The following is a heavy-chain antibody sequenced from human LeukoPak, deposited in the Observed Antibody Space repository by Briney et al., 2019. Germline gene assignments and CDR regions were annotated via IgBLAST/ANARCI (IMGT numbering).Heavy chain of an antibody. Sequence: GGSLRLSCAASGFTFDDYAMHWVRQAPGKGLEWVSLISGDGGTTYYADSVKGRFTISRDNSKNSLYPQMNSLRTEDTALYYCVGRRYYGSGSFDYWGQGTLVTVSS. V-gene: IGHV3-43*02. CDR3: VGRRYYGSGSFDY. CDR2: ISGDGGTT. J-gene: IGHJ4*02. D-gene: IGHD3-10*01. CDR1: GFTFDDYA.